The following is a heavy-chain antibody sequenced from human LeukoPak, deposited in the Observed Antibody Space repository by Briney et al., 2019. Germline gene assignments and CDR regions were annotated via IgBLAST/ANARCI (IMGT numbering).Heavy chain of an antibody. CDR1: GGSISSGSYY. D-gene: IGHD5-24*01. Sequence: SETLSLTCTVSGGSISSGSYYLSWIRQPAGKGLEWIGRIYTSGSTNYNPSLKSRVTISVDTSKNQFSLKLSSVTAADTAVYYCARQEAWLQSDYWSQGTLVTVSS. CDR2: IYTSGST. CDR3: ARQEAWLQSDY. J-gene: IGHJ4*02. V-gene: IGHV4-61*02.